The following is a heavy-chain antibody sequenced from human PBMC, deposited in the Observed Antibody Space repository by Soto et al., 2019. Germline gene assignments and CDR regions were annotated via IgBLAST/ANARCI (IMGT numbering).Heavy chain of an antibody. CDR3: ARAYDFWSGYYID. D-gene: IGHD3-3*01. Sequence: SQTLSLTCAISGDSVSSNSAAWNWIRQSPSRGLEWLGRTYYRSKWYNDYAVSVKSRITINPDTSKNQFSLKLSSVTAADTAVYYCARAYDFWSGYYIDWGQGTLVTVSS. CDR2: TYYRSKWYN. V-gene: IGHV6-1*01. J-gene: IGHJ4*02. CDR1: GDSVSSNSAA.